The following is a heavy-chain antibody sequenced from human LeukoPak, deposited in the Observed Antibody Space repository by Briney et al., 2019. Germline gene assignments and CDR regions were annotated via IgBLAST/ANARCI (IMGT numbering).Heavy chain of an antibody. CDR2: ISSSSSYT. Sequence: GGSLRLSCEASGFTFSDYYMSWIRQAPGKGLEWISYISSSSSYTSYADSVKGRFTISRDNAKKSLYLQMNSLRADDTAVYYCARMVVAGAYWYFDLWGRGTLVTVSS. V-gene: IGHV3-11*03. CDR1: GFTFSDYY. J-gene: IGHJ2*01. CDR3: ARMVVAGAYWYFDL. D-gene: IGHD6-19*01.